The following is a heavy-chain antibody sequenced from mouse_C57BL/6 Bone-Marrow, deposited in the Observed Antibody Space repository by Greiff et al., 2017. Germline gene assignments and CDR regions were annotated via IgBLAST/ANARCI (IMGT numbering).Heavy chain of an antibody. D-gene: IGHD1-1*01. CDR2: INPNYGTT. J-gene: IGHJ1*03. Sequence: EVQLQQSGPELVKPGASVKISCKASGYSFTDYNMNWVKQSNGKSLEWIGVINPNYGTTSSNQKFKGKATLTVDQSSSTAYRQLNSLTSEDSAVYYCARWGYHGSAHWYFDVWGTGTTVTVSS. V-gene: IGHV1-39*01. CDR1: GYSFTDYN. CDR3: ARWGYHGSAHWYFDV.